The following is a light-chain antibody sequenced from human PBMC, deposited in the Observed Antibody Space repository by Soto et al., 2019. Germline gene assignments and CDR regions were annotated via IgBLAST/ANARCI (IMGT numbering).Light chain of an antibody. CDR3: QQYGRSPFT. Sequence: EIGLTQSPGTLSLSPGERATLSCRASQSVSSNNLAWYQQRPGQAPRVVIYGASTRATGIPGRFSGSGSGTDFTLTISRLEPEDFAVYYCQQYGRSPFTFGPGTKVDI. V-gene: IGKV3-20*01. CDR1: QSVSSNN. J-gene: IGKJ3*01. CDR2: GAS.